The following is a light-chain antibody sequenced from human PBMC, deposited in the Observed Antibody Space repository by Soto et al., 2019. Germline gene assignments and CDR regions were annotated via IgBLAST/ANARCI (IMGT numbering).Light chain of an antibody. J-gene: IGKJ4*01. Sequence: DIVMTQSPDSLAVSLGERATINCKSSQSIFYSSNNNNYLAWFQQKPGQPPKLLIYWASARESGVPDRFSGSGSGTDFTLTISGLQAEDVALYYCQQYLSFPFPFGGGTKVEIK. CDR3: QQYLSFPFP. CDR2: WAS. V-gene: IGKV4-1*01. CDR1: QSIFYSSNNNNY.